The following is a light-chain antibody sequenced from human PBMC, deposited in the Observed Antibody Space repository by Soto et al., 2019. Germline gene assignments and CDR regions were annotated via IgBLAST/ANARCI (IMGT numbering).Light chain of an antibody. CDR1: SSNIGAGYD. Sequence: QSVLTQPPSVSGAPGPRSTISCTGSSSNIGAGYDVHWYQQLPGTAPKLLIYGNNNRPSGVPDRFSGSKSGTSASLAITGLQADDEADYYGQSYDSTLSGSVFGGGTQLTVL. V-gene: IGLV1-40*01. CDR2: GNN. CDR3: QSYDSTLSGSV. J-gene: IGLJ7*01.